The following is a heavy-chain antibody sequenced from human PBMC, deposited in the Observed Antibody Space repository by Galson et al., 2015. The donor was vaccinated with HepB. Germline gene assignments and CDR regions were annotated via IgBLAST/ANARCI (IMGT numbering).Heavy chain of an antibody. CDR1: GFSLSTSGMC. Sequence: PALVKPTQTLTLTCTFSGFSLSTSGMCVSWIRQPPGKALEWLALIDWDDDKYYSTSLKTRLTISKDTSKNQVVLTMTNMDPVDTATYYCAHQSSSWSPYYFDYWGQGTLVTVSS. CDR2: IDWDDDK. D-gene: IGHD6-13*01. CDR3: AHQSSSWSPYYFDY. V-gene: IGHV2-70*12. J-gene: IGHJ4*02.